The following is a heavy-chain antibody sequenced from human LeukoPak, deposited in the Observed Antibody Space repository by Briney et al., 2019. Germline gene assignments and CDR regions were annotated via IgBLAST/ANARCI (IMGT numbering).Heavy chain of an antibody. CDR2: IYYSGST. V-gene: IGHV4-59*01. CDR1: GFTFSSYS. D-gene: IGHD5-18*01. J-gene: IGHJ4*02. CDR3: ASGGGYSYGGFDY. Sequence: GSLRLSCAASGFTFSSYSMNWVRQPPGKGLEWIGYIYYSGSTNYNPSLKSRVTISVDTSKNQFSLKLSSVTAADTAVYYCASGGGYSYGGFDYWGQGTLVTVSS.